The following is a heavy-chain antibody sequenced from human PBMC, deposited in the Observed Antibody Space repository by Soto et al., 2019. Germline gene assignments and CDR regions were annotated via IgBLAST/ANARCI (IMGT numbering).Heavy chain of an antibody. CDR1: GGSLSDYY. V-gene: IGHV4-34*01. CDR2: IHPSGST. CDR3: ARGRDEYKLGNV. D-gene: IGHD1-1*01. J-gene: IGHJ6*02. Sequence: QVQLQQWGAGLLKPSETLSLTCAVSGGSLSDYYWPWIRQSPGKGLEWIGEIHPSGSTYYHPSLRSRVTISVDTSKNQFSLKLTSLTAADTAIYYCARGRDEYKLGNVWGHGTTVTVSS.